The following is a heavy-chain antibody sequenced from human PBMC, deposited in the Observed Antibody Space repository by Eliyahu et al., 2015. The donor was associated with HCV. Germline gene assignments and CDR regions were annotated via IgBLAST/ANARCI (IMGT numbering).Heavy chain of an antibody. CDR2: IYSGGST. CDR1: GFTVSSNY. CDR3: ARVGVYITGTLGSFDL. J-gene: IGHJ2*01. Sequence: EVQLVESGGGLIQPGGSLRLSCAASGFTVSSNYMGWVRQAPGKGLXWVSVIYSGGSTYYADSVKGRFTISRDNSKNTLYLQMNSLRAEDTAVYYCARVGVYITGTLGSFDLWGRGTLVTVSS. V-gene: IGHV3-53*01. D-gene: IGHD1-20*01.